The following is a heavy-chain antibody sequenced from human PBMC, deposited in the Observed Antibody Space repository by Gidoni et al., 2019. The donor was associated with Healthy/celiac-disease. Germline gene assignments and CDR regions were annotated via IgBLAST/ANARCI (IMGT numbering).Heavy chain of an antibody. CDR1: GFTFSSYA. CDR3: AKDSTYYYDSSGYYAA. D-gene: IGHD3-22*01. J-gene: IGHJ5*02. Sequence: EVQLVESGGGLVQPGGSLRLSCAASGFTFSSYAMSWVRQALGKGLEWVSAISGSGGSTYYADSVKGRFTISRDNSKNTLYLQMNSLRAEDTAVYYCAKDSTYYYDSSGYYAAWGQGTLVTVSS. CDR2: ISGSGGST. V-gene: IGHV3-23*04.